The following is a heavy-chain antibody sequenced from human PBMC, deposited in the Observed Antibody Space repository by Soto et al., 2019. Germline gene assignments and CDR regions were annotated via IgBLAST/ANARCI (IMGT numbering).Heavy chain of an antibody. CDR2: IYYSGST. V-gene: IGHV4-59*01. Sequence: PSEPLSLTCTVSGGSISSYYWSWIRQPPGKGLEWIGYIYYSGSTNYNPSLKSRVTISVDTSKNHFSLKLSSVTAADTAVYFCARDGTMFGVVIPRYAFDIWGQGTMVNVSS. CDR1: GGSISSYY. CDR3: ARDGTMFGVVIPRYAFDI. D-gene: IGHD3-3*01. J-gene: IGHJ3*02.